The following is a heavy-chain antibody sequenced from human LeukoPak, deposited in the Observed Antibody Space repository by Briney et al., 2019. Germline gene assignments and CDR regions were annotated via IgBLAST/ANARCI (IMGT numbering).Heavy chain of an antibody. Sequence: GESLKISCQGSGFSLTTYWIGWVRQMPGKGLEWMGIIYVDDSDTRYSPSFQGQVTISADKSISTAYLQWSSLKATDTAMYYCARCSGRRRIAAADYWGQGTLVTVSS. D-gene: IGHD6-13*01. V-gene: IGHV5-51*01. CDR3: ARCSGRRRIAAADY. CDR2: IYVDDSDT. CDR1: GFSLTTYW. J-gene: IGHJ4*02.